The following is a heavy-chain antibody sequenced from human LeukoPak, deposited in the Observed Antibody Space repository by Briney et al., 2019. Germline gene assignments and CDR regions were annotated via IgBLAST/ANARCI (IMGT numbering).Heavy chain of an antibody. CDR3: ARATRRVSGAFDI. CDR2: IYYSGST. Sequence: PSETLSLTCTVSGGSISSYYWSWIRQPPGKGLEWIGYIYYSGSTNYNPSLKSRVTISVDTSKNQFSLKLSSVTAADTAVYYCARATRRVSGAFDIWGQGTMVTVSS. CDR1: GGSISSYY. J-gene: IGHJ3*02. V-gene: IGHV4-59*01.